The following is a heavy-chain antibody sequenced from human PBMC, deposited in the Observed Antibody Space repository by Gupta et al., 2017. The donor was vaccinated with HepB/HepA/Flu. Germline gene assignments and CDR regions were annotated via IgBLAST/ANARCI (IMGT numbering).Heavy chain of an antibody. J-gene: IGHJ4*02. D-gene: IGHD6-6*01. Sequence: EVQLLESGGDLVQPGGSLRLSCVASGFTLNNYALSWVRQAPGKGLEWVSAISPTGGDTYYEDSVKGRFTISRDNSKNTLYLQMNSLRVEDTALYYCAKRIEYSSSWAYFDYWGQGTLVPVSS. CDR1: GFTLNNYA. CDR2: ISPTGGDT. V-gene: IGHV3-23*01. CDR3: AKRIEYSSSWAYFDY.